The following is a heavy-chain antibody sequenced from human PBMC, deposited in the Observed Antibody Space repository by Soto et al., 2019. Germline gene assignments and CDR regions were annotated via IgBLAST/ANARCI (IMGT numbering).Heavy chain of an antibody. CDR2: IYWDDEK. CDR1: GFSLSTSGVG. Sequence: QITLKESGPTLVKPTQTLTLTCTFSGFSLSTSGVGVGWIRQPPGKALEWLALIYWDDEKRYSPSLKSRRTITNHPSKNHEVLTMTNPDTVDTATHYCAHTRAEVTQFSPFDYCGKGNPVTVSS. V-gene: IGHV2-5*02. J-gene: IGHJ4*02. D-gene: IGHD4-4*01. CDR3: AHTRAEVTQFSPFDY.